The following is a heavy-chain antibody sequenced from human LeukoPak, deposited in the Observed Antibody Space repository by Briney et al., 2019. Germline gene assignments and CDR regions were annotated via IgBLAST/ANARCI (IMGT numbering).Heavy chain of an antibody. CDR2: FDPEDGET. V-gene: IGHV1-24*01. D-gene: IGHD7-27*01. CDR1: GYTLTELS. J-gene: IGHJ3*02. Sequence: ASVKVSCKVSGYTLTELSMHWVRQAPGKGLEWMGGFDPEDGETIYAQKFQGRVTMTEDTSTDTAYMELSSLRSEDTAVYYCARDNWGTPNGVDGFDIWGQGTMVTVSS. CDR3: ARDNWGTPNGVDGFDI.